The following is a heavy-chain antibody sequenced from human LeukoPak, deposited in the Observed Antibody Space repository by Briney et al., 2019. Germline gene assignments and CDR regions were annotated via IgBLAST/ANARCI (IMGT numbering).Heavy chain of an antibody. V-gene: IGHV5-51*01. CDR1: GYSFTSYW. D-gene: IGHD3-10*01. J-gene: IGHJ3*01. CDR3: ARANPMLRGFGGPGGFDV. Sequence: GESLKISCKGSGYSFTSYWIGWVRQMPGKGLEWMGIIYPGDSDTRYSPSFQGQVTISADKSIRTAYLQWSSLQASATALYYCARANPMLRGFGGPGGFDVWGERTMVTVS. CDR2: IYPGDSDT.